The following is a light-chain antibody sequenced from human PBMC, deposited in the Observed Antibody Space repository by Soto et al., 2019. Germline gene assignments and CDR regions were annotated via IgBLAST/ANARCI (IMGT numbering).Light chain of an antibody. CDR2: STS. V-gene: IGKV1-39*01. Sequence: DIQMTQSPPSLSASVGDRVTITCRASQTISSYLTWYQQKPGKAPKLLIYSTSTLQSGVPSRFSGSGSGTDFTLTISCLQPEDFATYYCQHSYSAPLTFGPGTRVYLK. CDR3: QHSYSAPLT. J-gene: IGKJ3*01. CDR1: QTISSY.